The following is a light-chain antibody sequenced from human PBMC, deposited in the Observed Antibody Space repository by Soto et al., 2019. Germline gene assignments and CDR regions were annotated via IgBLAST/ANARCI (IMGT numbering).Light chain of an antibody. CDR2: AAS. Sequence: DIQMTQSPSTMSASGGVRVTITCRASQAISHFLAWFQQKPGKVPRRLIYAASSLQSGVPSRFSGSGSGTEFTLTISSLQPEDFATYYCLQHNGYPWTFGQGTKVDIK. J-gene: IGKJ1*01. CDR3: LQHNGYPWT. V-gene: IGKV1-17*03. CDR1: QAISHF.